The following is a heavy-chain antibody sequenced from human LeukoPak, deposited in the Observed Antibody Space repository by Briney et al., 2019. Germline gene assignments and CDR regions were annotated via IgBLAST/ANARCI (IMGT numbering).Heavy chain of an antibody. J-gene: IGHJ5*02. CDR3: ARANRRSFPQGTGGWFDP. CDR1: GGSFSGYY. D-gene: IGHD1-14*01. CDR2: INHSGST. Sequence: SETLSLTCAVYGGSFSGYYWSWIRQPPGKGLEWIGEINHSGSTNYNPSLKSRVTISVDTSKNQFSLKLSSVTAADTAVYYCARANRRSFPQGTGGWFDPWGQGTLVTVSS. V-gene: IGHV4-34*01.